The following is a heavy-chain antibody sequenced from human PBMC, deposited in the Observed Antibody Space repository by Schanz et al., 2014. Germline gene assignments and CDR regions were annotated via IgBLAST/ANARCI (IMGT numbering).Heavy chain of an antibody. V-gene: IGHV3-9*01. CDR3: AKDGRLPYYGTGSDFDY. D-gene: IGHD3-22*01. CDR2: MSWNAGSL. J-gene: IGHJ4*02. Sequence: EVQLLESGGGLVQPGGSLRLSCAASGFTFSGYAMHWVRQAPGKGLEWVSGMSWNAGSLGYGDSVKGRFTISRDNAKNSLYLQMNSPRAEDTALYYCAKDGRLPYYGTGSDFDYWGQGTLVAVSS. CDR1: GFTFSGYA.